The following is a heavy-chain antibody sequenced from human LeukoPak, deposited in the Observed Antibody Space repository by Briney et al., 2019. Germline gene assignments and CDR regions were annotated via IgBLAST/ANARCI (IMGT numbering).Heavy chain of an antibody. V-gene: IGHV3-7*05. CDR2: INQDGSEK. CDR1: GFTLGIYW. Sequence: PGGCLRLSCAASGFTLGIYWMGWVRQAPGEWTEWVVNINQDGSEKYYVDSVKGRLTISRDNTNNSLYLQMKSLRSEDTSVYYCARDRTLAAILNWGEGTLVTVSS. J-gene: IGHJ4*02. CDR3: ARDRTLAAILN. D-gene: IGHD2-2*01.